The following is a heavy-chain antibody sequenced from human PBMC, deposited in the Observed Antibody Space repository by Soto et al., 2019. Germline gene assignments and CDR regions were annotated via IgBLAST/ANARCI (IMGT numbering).Heavy chain of an antibody. J-gene: IGHJ4*02. V-gene: IGHV1-8*01. CDR1: GYTFTRYA. Sequence: VKVSCKASGYTFTRYAMHWVRRAPGQRLEWMGWMNPDNGNTGYAQKFQGRVTMTRNTSISTAYMELSSLRSEDTAVYYCVREDYGDYEVDYWGQGTLVTVSS. CDR2: MNPDNGNT. D-gene: IGHD4-17*01. CDR3: VREDYGDYEVDY.